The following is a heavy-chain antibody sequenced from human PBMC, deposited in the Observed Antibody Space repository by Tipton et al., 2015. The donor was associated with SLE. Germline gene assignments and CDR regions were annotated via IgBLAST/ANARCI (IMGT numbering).Heavy chain of an antibody. CDR1: GGSVSSGSYY. Sequence: TLSLTCTVSGGSVSSGSYYWGWIRQPPGKGLEWIGYIYYSGSTYYNPSLKSRVTISVDTSKNQFSLKLSSVTAADTAVYYCARGGGGSYRWFDPWGQGTLVTVSS. D-gene: IGHD2-15*01. V-gene: IGHV4-39*07. CDR3: ARGGGGSYRWFDP. J-gene: IGHJ5*02. CDR2: IYYSGST.